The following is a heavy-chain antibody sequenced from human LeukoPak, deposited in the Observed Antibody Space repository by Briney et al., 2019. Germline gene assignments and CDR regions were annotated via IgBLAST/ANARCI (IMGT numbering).Heavy chain of an antibody. Sequence: SETLSLTCTVSSDPMSGFYWSWIRQPAGKGLEWIGRIYPSGSTNYNPSLKSRVTMSIDTSKNQFSLRLSSVTAADTAVYYCTRARYGDYFSLDYWGQGTLVTVSS. V-gene: IGHV4-4*07. CDR1: SDPMSGFY. D-gene: IGHD4-17*01. J-gene: IGHJ4*02. CDR3: TRARYGDYFSLDY. CDR2: IYPSGST.